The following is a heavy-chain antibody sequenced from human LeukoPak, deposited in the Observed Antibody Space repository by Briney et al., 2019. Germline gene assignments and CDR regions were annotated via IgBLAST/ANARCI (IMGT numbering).Heavy chain of an antibody. CDR1: GYTFTGYY. D-gene: IGHD4-17*01. Sequence: ASVKVSCKASGYTFTGYYMHWVRQAPGQGLEWMGWINPNTGVTNYAQTFLGRVTLTRDTSIITAYMELTRLRSDDTAMYYCASDRTPLTTGYYGMDVWGQGTTLTVSS. CDR3: ASDRTPLTTGYYGMDV. J-gene: IGHJ6*02. V-gene: IGHV1-2*02. CDR2: INPNTGVT.